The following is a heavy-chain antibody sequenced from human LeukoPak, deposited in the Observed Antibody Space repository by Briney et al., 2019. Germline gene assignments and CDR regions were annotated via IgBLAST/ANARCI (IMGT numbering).Heavy chain of an antibody. V-gene: IGHV3-11*01. D-gene: IGHD3-22*01. CDR2: ISSSGSTI. CDR3: ARGKYFYDSKCYYTLTY. J-gene: IGHJ6*01. CDR1: GFTFSDYY. Sequence: GGSLRLSCAASGFTFSDYYMSWIRQAPGKGLEWVSYISSSGSTIYYADSVKGRFTISRDNAKNSLYLQMNSLRAEDTAVYYRARGKYFYDSKCYYTLTYWGQGTPGTVSS.